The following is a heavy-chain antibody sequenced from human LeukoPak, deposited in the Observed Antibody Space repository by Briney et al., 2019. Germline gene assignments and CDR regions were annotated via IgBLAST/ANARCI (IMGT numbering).Heavy chain of an antibody. CDR3: ARVVTWFDP. D-gene: IGHD5-18*01. J-gene: IGHJ5*02. CDR1: GFTFSSYW. V-gene: IGHV3-7*04. CDR2: IKEDGSEK. Sequence: GGSLRLSCAVSGFTFSSYWMSWVRQAPGKGLEWVAHIKEDGSEKSYVEFVKGRFTISRDTAKTSLYLQMNSLRVEDTAIYYCARVVTWFDPWGQGTLVTVSS.